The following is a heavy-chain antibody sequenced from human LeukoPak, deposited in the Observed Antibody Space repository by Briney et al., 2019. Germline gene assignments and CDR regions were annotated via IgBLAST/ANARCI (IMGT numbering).Heavy chain of an antibody. J-gene: IGHJ6*03. CDR1: GGSISSGSYY. D-gene: IGHD6-19*01. V-gene: IGHV4-61*02. CDR3: ARNIAVAGRGDYMDV. CDR2: IYTSGST. Sequence: PSQTLSLTCTVSGGSISSGSYYWSWIRQPAGTGLEWIGRIYTSGSTNYNPSLKSRVTISVDTSKNQFSLKLSSVTAADTAVYYCARNIAVAGRGDYMDVWGKGTTVTISS.